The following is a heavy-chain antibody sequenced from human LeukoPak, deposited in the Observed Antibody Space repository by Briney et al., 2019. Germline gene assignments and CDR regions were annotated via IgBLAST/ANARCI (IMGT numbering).Heavy chain of an antibody. Sequence: HAGGSLRLSCAASGFTFSSHAMSWGRQAPGKGLEWVSAISGSGGSTYYADSVKGRFTISRDNSKNTLYLQMNSLRAEDTAVYYCAKAARGDSSGWYSNYWGQGTLVTVSS. CDR1: GFTFSSHA. V-gene: IGHV3-23*01. D-gene: IGHD6-19*01. J-gene: IGHJ4*02. CDR3: AKAARGDSSGWYSNY. CDR2: ISGSGGST.